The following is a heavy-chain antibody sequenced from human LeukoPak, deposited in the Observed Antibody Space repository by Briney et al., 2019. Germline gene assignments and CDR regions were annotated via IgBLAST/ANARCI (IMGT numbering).Heavy chain of an antibody. Sequence: PGGSLRLSCAASVFSFGSYALNWVRQAPGKGLEWVSTISGDGGYTYYAGSVKGRFTISRDSTNNALYLQMNSLRDEDTAIYYCAKGPSSGPPYYFDYWGQGTLVTVSS. J-gene: IGHJ4*02. CDR2: ISGDGGYT. CDR1: VFSFGSYA. CDR3: AKGPSSGPPYYFDY. D-gene: IGHD5-12*01. V-gene: IGHV3-23*01.